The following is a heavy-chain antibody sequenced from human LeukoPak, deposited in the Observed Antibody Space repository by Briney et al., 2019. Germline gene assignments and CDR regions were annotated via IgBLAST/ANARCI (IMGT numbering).Heavy chain of an antibody. V-gene: IGHV3-64*02. CDR2: INTDGRIT. Sequence: PGGSLRLSCVASGFSFRNFAIHWVRQAPGNGLEYVSVINTDGRITYYADSVKGRFTISRDNSKNTVYLQMGSLRGEDMAVYYCTRDGGSFCDLDYWGQGALVTVSS. CDR1: GFSFRNFA. D-gene: IGHD1-26*01. J-gene: IGHJ4*02. CDR3: TRDGGSFCDLDY.